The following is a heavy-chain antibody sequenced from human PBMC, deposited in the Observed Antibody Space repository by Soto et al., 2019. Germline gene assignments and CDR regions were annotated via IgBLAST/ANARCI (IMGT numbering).Heavy chain of an antibody. Sequence: QVRLVQPGAEVQRPGSSVKVSCAAPGGTFSTYPINWVRQAPGHGLEWMGVILPIFGTANFAQKSQDSIMITADKTTNTGDMEPRRLRSADKAGSYCAREGASIVGAAGAFDLWGQGTMVSVSS. V-gene: IGHV1-69*06. CDR1: GGTFSTYP. CDR3: AREGASIVGAAGAFDL. CDR2: ILPIFGTA. D-gene: IGHD1-26*01. J-gene: IGHJ3*01.